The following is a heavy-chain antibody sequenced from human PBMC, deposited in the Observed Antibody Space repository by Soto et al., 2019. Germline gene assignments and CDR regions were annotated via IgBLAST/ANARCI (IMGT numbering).Heavy chain of an antibody. Sequence: ASVKVSCKAAGYTFTNYAMHWVRQVPGQRLEWMGWINVDNGNTKYSQRFQGRVTFTRDTSASTAYMELSSLRAEDTAVYYCARDLIVSGGYYQYGMDVWGQGPTVTVSS. CDR1: GYTFTNYA. CDR3: ARDLIVSGGYYQYGMDV. CDR2: INVDNGNT. V-gene: IGHV1-3*01. D-gene: IGHD2-8*01. J-gene: IGHJ6*02.